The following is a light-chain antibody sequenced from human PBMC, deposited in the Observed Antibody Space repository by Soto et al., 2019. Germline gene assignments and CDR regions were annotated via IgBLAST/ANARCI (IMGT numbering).Light chain of an antibody. J-gene: IGKJ1*01. Sequence: EIVLTQSPGTLSLSPGERATLSCRASQSVSSSDLAWYQQKPGQAPRLLIYGASSRATGIPDRFSGSGSGTDFTLTISRLEPEDFAVYYCQQYGSSPQSFGQGTKVAIK. CDR1: QSVSSSD. CDR3: QQYGSSPQS. CDR2: GAS. V-gene: IGKV3-20*01.